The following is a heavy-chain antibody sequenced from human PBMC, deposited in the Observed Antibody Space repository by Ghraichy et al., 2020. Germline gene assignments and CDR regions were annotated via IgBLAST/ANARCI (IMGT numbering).Heavy chain of an antibody. CDR3: ARLGSSGSGYYLDY. CDR1: GGSISSSSYF. J-gene: IGHJ4*02. CDR2: IYYGGST. Sequence: SETLSLTCTVSGGSISSSSYFWAWIRQPPGKGLEWIGNIYYGGSTYYNPSLKSRLTMSVATSKNQFSLKLSSVTAADTAVYYCARLGSSGSGYYLDYWGQGTLVTVSS. V-gene: IGHV4-39*01. D-gene: IGHD6-19*01.